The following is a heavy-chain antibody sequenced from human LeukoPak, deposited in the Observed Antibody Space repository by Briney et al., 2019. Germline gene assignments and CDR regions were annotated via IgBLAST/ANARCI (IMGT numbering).Heavy chain of an antibody. CDR3: ARDRSSGWLNWFDL. Sequence: SETLTLTCTVSGDPIRSDSFYWNWIRQPAGKGLQWTGRIYASGNTNYNPSLNSRVTISLDTSRNRFSLNLRSVTATETSVYFCARDRSSGWLNWFDLWRQGTLVRVSP. V-gene: IGHV4-61*02. J-gene: IGHJ5*02. CDR2: IYASGNT. CDR1: GDPIRSDSFY. D-gene: IGHD6-19*01.